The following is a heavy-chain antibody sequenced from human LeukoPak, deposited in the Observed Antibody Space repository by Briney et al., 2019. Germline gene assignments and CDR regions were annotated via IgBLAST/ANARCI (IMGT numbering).Heavy chain of an antibody. J-gene: IGHJ4*02. CDR1: GGSISSSDYY. D-gene: IGHD1-1*01. V-gene: IGHV4-39*01. CDR2: IYYSGKM. Sequence: PSETLSLTCTVSGGSISSSDYYWGWIRQPPGKGLEWIGSIYYSGKMFYNPSLKSRVTISVDTSKNQFSLNLSSVTAADTAVYYCAIHVTGQPERYWVQGTLVTVSS. CDR3: AIHVTGQPERY.